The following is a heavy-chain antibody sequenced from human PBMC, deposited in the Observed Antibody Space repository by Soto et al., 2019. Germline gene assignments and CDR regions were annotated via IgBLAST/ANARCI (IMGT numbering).Heavy chain of an antibody. CDR3: SKQATRGYYFDY. J-gene: IGHJ4*02. CDR1: GFTFSSYA. D-gene: IGHD5-12*01. CDR2: ISGSGGST. V-gene: IGHV3-23*01. Sequence: EVQLLESGGGLVQPGGSLRLSCAASGFTFSSYAMSWVRQAPGKGLEWVSAISGSGGSTYYADSVKGRFTISRDNAKNTLCLQMNTLSAEDTAVYYCSKQATRGYYFDYWGQGTMVTVSS.